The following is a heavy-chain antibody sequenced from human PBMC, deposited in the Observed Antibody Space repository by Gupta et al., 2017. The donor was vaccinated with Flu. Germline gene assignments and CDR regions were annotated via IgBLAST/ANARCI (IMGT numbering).Heavy chain of an antibody. CDR1: GFTFSGST. D-gene: IGHD3-3*01. CDR2: IRNKANSYAT. J-gene: IGHJ4*02. Sequence: EVQLVESGGGLVQPGGSLKLSCAASGFTFSGSTMHWVRQASGKGLEWVGRIRNKANSYATAYAASVKGRFTVSRDDSKNTAYLQMNSLKTEDTAVYYCASLYDGYWGQGTLVTVAS. V-gene: IGHV3-73*01. CDR3: ASLYDGY.